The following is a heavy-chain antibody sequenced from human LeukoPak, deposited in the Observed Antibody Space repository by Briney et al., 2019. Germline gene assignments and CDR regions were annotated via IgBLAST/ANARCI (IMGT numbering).Heavy chain of an antibody. D-gene: IGHD6-19*01. J-gene: IGHJ6*03. V-gene: IGHV6-1*01. Sequence: SQTLSLTCAISGDSVSSNSAAWNWIRQSPSRGLEWLGRTYYRSKWYNDYAVSVKSRITINPDTSKNQFSLKLSSVTAADTAVYYCARAARSSGWNRKNRAYYYYMDVWGKGTTVTISS. CDR1: GDSVSSNSAA. CDR3: ARAARSSGWNRKNRAYYYYMDV. CDR2: TYYRSKWYN.